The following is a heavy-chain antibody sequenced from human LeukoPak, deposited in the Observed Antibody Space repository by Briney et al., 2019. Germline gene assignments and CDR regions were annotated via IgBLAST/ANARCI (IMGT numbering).Heavy chain of an antibody. CDR1: GGTFSSYA. D-gene: IGHD3-22*01. J-gene: IGHJ3*02. Sequence: ASVKVSCKASGGTFSSYAISWMRQAPGQGLEWMGGIIPIFGTANYAQKFQGRVTLTADESTSTAYMELSSLRSEDTAVYYCARDSITMTAFDIWGQGTMVTVSS. CDR2: IIPIFGTA. V-gene: IGHV1-69*13. CDR3: ARDSITMTAFDI.